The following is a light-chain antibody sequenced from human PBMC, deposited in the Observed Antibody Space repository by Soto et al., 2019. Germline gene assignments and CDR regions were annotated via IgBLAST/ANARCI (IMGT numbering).Light chain of an antibody. J-gene: IGKJ4*01. CDR3: QQRSDWPLT. Sequence: EIVLTQSPTTLSLSPGERATLSCRASQSVSSYFAWYQQKPGQAPRLLIYDASTRAAGIPARFSGSGSGTDFTLTISSLEPADFAVYYCQQRSDWPLTFGRGTKVEIK. CDR2: DAS. CDR1: QSVSSY. V-gene: IGKV3-11*01.